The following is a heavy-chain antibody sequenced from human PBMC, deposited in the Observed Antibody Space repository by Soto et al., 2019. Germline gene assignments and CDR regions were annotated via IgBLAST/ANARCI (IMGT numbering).Heavy chain of an antibody. CDR3: AIQFTWELLVYYFDY. Sequence: ASVKVSCKASGGTFSSYAISWVRQAPGQGLEWMGGIIPIFGTANYAQKFQGRVTITADESTSTAYMELSSLRSEDTAVYYCAIQFTWELLVYYFDYWGQGTLVTVSS. CDR2: IIPIFGTA. J-gene: IGHJ4*02. CDR1: GGTFSSYA. D-gene: IGHD1-26*01. V-gene: IGHV1-69*13.